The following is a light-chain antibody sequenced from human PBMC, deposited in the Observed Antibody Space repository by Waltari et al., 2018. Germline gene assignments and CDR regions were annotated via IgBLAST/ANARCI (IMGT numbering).Light chain of an antibody. CDR1: ELPKQY. CDR3: QSADSSGTYEV. V-gene: IGLV3-25*03. CDR2: KDS. Sequence: SYDLTQPPSVSVSPGQTARLTCSGDELPKQYANLYQQKPGQAPVLVICKDSERPSGIPERFSGSSSGTTVTLTISGVQAEDEADYYCQSADSSGTYEVFGGGTKLTVL. J-gene: IGLJ3*02.